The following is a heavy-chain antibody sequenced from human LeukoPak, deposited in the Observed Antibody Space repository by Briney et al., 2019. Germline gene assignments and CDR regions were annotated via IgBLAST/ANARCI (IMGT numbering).Heavy chain of an antibody. CDR1: GFTFNSYA. Sequence: PGGSLRLFCAASGFTFNSYAMSWVRQAPGKGLEWVSVISDSGGSTYYADSVKGRFTISRDNSKNTLFLQMNSLRAEDTAVYFCAKATYSYGTFDYWGQGTLVTVSS. J-gene: IGHJ4*02. CDR3: AKATYSYGTFDY. CDR2: ISDSGGST. V-gene: IGHV3-23*01. D-gene: IGHD5-18*01.